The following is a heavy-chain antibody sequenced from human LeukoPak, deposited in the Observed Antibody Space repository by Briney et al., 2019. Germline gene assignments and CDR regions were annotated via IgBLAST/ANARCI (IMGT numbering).Heavy chain of an antibody. Sequence: PSETLSRTCTVSGGSISSSSYYWGWIRQPPGKGLEWIGSIYYSGSTYYNPSLKSRVTISVDTSKNQFSLKLSSVTAADTAVYYCARRRVIASLSNWFDSWGQGTLVTVSS. CDR3: ARRRVIASLSNWFDS. D-gene: IGHD6-13*01. V-gene: IGHV4-39*01. J-gene: IGHJ5*01. CDR2: IYYSGST. CDR1: GGSISSSSYY.